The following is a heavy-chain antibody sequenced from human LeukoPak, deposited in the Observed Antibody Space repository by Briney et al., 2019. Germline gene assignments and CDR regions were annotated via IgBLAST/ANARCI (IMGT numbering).Heavy chain of an antibody. Sequence: ASVKVSCKASGYTFTAYYIHWVRQAPGQGLEWMGRINPKNGDTNYAQKLQGRVTMTRDMSTSTVYMELSSLRSEDTAVYYCAREGVSGSYLGYWGQGTLVTVSS. CDR2: INPKNGDT. V-gene: IGHV1-2*06. CDR1: GYTFTAYY. J-gene: IGHJ4*02. D-gene: IGHD1-26*01. CDR3: AREGVSGSYLGY.